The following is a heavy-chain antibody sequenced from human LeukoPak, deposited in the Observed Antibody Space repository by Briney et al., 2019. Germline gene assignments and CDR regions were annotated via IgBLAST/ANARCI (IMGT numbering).Heavy chain of an antibody. D-gene: IGHD6-19*01. CDR1: GYTFTSYA. V-gene: IGHV1-2*06. CDR2: INPNSGGT. CDR3: ARLSYGSGWYGGDY. J-gene: IGHJ4*02. Sequence: ASVKVSCKASGYTFTSYAMNWVRQAPGQGLEWMGRINPNSGGTNYAQKFQGRVTMTRDTSISTAYMELSRLRSDDTAVYYCARLSYGSGWYGGDYWGQGTLVTVSS.